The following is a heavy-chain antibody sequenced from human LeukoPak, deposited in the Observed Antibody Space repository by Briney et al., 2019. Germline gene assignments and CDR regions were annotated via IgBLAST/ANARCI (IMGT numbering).Heavy chain of an antibody. CDR2: IYHSGST. CDR1: NYSISSGYY. V-gene: IGHV4-38-2*01. Sequence: SETLSLTCAVSNYSISSGYYWGWIRQLPGKGLELIGNIYHSGSTYYNPSLKSRVTISVDTSKNQFSLKLSSVTAADTAVYYCARRLQQLGAFDYWGQGTLVTVSA. D-gene: IGHD6-13*01. J-gene: IGHJ4*02. CDR3: ARRLQQLGAFDY.